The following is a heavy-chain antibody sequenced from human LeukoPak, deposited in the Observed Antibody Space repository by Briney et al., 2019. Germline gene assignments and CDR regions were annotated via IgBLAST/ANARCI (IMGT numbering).Heavy chain of an antibody. J-gene: IGHJ4*02. Sequence: SGGSLRLSCAASGFTFDDYAMHWVRQAPGKGLEWVSGISWNSGSIGYADSVKGRFTISRDNAKNSLYLQMNSLRAEDTALYYCAKGGGYYQGPPEFRGQGTLVTVSS. CDR3: AKGGGYYQGPPEF. CDR2: ISWNSGSI. D-gene: IGHD4-17*01. V-gene: IGHV3-9*01. CDR1: GFTFDDYA.